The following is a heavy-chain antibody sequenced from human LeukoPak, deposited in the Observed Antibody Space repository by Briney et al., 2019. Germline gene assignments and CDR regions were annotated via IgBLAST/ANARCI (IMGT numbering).Heavy chain of an antibody. CDR1: GGSISSYY. CDR2: IYYSGST. V-gene: IGHV4-59*01. J-gene: IGHJ6*03. Sequence: SETLSLTCTVSGGSISSYYWSWIRQPPGKGLEWIGYIYYSGSTNYNPSLKSRVTISVDTSKNQFSLKLSSVTAADTAVYYCARGNYDFWSGYSVYYYMDVWGEGTTVTVSS. CDR3: ARGNYDFWSGYSVYYYMDV. D-gene: IGHD3-3*01.